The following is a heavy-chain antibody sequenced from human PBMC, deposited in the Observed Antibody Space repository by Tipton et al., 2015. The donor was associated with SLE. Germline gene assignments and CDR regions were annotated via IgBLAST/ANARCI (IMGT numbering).Heavy chain of an antibody. CDR2: INPGVGAT. D-gene: IGHD4-17*01. CDR1: GYSFLNHY. V-gene: IGHV1-46*01. Sequence: QVQLVQSGAEVKKPGASVKVSCKGSGYSFLNHYIHWVRQAPGQGLEWMGIINPGVGATKYAQKFQGRVTMTTDASTSTAYMELRSLTSDDTAIYYCARGGADTTVTWAFDIWGQGTMVTVSS. J-gene: IGHJ3*02. CDR3: ARGGADTTVTWAFDI.